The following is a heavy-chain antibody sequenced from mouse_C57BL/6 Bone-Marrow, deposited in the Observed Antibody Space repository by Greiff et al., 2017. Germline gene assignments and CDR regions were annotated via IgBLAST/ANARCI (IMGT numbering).Heavy chain of an antibody. D-gene: IGHD3-1*01. CDR1: GYTFTSYW. Sequence: QVQLQQPGAELVMPGASVKLSCKASGYTFTSYWMHWVQQRPGQGLEWIGEIDPSDSYTYYNQKFKGKSTLTVDKSSSTAYMQLSSLKSEDTAVYYCARSSGYPDDWGQGTTVTVSA. CDR2: IDPSDSYT. CDR3: ARSSGYPDD. V-gene: IGHV1-69*01. J-gene: IGHJ2*01.